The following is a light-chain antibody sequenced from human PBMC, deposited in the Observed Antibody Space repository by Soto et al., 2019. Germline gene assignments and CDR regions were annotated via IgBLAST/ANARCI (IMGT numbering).Light chain of an antibody. V-gene: IGKV3-15*01. CDR3: QHYNDWTRT. J-gene: IGKJ4*01. CDR1: QRVRSH. Sequence: VMTQSLVTPSVYPGERATLFCRASQRVRSHLAWFQQKPGQAPILLIFGASTRATGVPARFSGSESGTEITLTISSLQSEDVGLYFCQHYNDWTRTFGGGTKV. CDR2: GAS.